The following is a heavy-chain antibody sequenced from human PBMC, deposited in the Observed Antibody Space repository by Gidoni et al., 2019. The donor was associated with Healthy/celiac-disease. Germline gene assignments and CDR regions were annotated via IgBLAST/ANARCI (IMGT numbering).Heavy chain of an antibody. V-gene: IGHV4-39*01. CDR1: GGSISSSNYY. D-gene: IGHD1-7*01. CDR3: ARHESEHLTGTGEGFGFDP. J-gene: IGHJ5*02. Sequence: QLQLQESGPGLVKPSETLSLTCTVSGGSISSSNYYWGWIRQPPGKGLEWIGSIFYSGTTYYNPSLKSRVTISVDTSKNQFSLKLSSVTAADTAIYFCARHESEHLTGTGEGFGFDPWGQGTLVTVSS. CDR2: IFYSGTT.